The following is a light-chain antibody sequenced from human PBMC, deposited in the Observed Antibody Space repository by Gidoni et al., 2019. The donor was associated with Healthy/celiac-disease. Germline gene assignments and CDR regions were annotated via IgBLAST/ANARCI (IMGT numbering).Light chain of an antibody. CDR3: QQYGCSPYT. CDR1: QSVSSSY. Sequence: EIVLTQSPGTLSLSPGERATLSCRASQSVSSSYLSYYQQPRRPPTILLIDAASSMATVLPDMFSGGGSGTFSTLIISRLAPDVSALYYCQQYGCSPYTFGQGTQLEIK. J-gene: IGKJ2*01. V-gene: IGKV3-20*01. CDR2: AAS.